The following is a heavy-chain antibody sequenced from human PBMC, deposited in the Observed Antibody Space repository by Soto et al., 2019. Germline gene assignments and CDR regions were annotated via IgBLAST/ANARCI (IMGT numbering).Heavy chain of an antibody. CDR1: GFTFSSYG. D-gene: IGHD3-10*01. CDR3: AKDFWWFGELSAYYYMDV. V-gene: IGHV3-30*18. CDR2: ISYDGSNK. J-gene: IGHJ6*03. Sequence: QVQLVESGGGVVQPGRSLRLSCAASGFTFSSYGMHWVRQAPGKGMEWVAVISYDGSNKYYADSVKGRFTISRDNSKNTLYLQMNSLRAEDTAVYYCAKDFWWFGELSAYYYMDVWGKGTTVTVSS.